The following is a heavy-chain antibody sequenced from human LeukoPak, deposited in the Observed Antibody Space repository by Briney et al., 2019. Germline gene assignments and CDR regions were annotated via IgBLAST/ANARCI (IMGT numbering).Heavy chain of an antibody. D-gene: IGHD6-25*01. V-gene: IGHV4-39*07. Sequence: PSGTLSLTCAVSGGSISSSSYYWGWIRQPPGKGLEWIGSIYYSGSTYYNPSLKSRVTISVDTSKNQFSLKLSSVTAADTAVYYCARDPSAAGDYWGQGTLVTVSS. J-gene: IGHJ4*02. CDR3: ARDPSAAGDY. CDR1: GGSISSSSYY. CDR2: IYYSGST.